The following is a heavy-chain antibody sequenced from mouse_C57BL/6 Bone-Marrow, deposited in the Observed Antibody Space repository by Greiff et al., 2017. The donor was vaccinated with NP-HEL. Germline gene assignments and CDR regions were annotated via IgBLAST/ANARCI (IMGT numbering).Heavy chain of an antibody. Sequence: VKLMESGPGLVQPSQSLSITCTVSGFSLTSYGVHWVRQSPGKGLEWLGVIWRGGSTDYNAAFISRLSISKDNSKSQVFFKMNSLQADDTAIYYCARNCSSYDYAMGYWGQGASVTVSS. CDR3: ARNCSSYDYAMGY. CDR1: GFSLTSYG. J-gene: IGHJ4*01. D-gene: IGHD1-1*01. V-gene: IGHV2-2*01. CDR2: IWRGGST.